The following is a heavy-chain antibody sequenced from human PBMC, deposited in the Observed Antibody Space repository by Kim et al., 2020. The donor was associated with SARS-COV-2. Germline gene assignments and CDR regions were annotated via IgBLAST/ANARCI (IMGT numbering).Heavy chain of an antibody. CDR2: ISHRGSP. CDR3: AGFSADMMSMMWGRGGWFDP. CDR1: GGSISSLSW. D-gene: IGHD3-16*01. Sequence: SETLSLTCTVSGGSISSLSWWSWVRQAPGKVLEWIGEISHRGSPNYHSSLKSRMTISIDNSKNQFSLRLTSVTAADTAMYFCAGFSADMMSMMWGRGGWFDPWGPGTLVTVSS. J-gene: IGHJ5*02. V-gene: IGHV4-4*02.